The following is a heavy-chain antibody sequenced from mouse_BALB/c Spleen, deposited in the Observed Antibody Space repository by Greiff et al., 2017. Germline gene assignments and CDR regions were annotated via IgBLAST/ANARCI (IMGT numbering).Heavy chain of an antibody. Sequence: EVKVEESGPGLVKPSQTVSLTCTVTGISITTGNYRWSWIRQFPGNKLEWIGYIYYSGTITYNPSLTSRTTITRDTSKNQFFLEMNSLTAEDTATYYCAREGGGFDYWGQGTTLTVSS. CDR2: IYYSGTI. CDR3: AREGGGFDY. CDR1: GISITTGNYR. D-gene: IGHD1-1*02. V-gene: IGHV3-5*02. J-gene: IGHJ2*01.